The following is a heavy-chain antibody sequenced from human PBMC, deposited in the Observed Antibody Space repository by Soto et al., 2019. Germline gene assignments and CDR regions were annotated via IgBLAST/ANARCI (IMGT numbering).Heavy chain of an antibody. Sequence: QVQLQESGPGLVKPSETLSLSCTVSGGSISSYYWSWFRQSPGKRMEWIGYVHHSWGSSYNPSLQSRVATPLDTSKSQFPLKVPSVTAPDPAVYYCARQGFGPLHGLVDVWGQGTTVTVSS. V-gene: IGHV4-59*08. D-gene: IGHD3-10*01. CDR3: ARQGFGPLHGLVDV. CDR2: VHHSWGS. J-gene: IGHJ6*02. CDR1: GGSISSYY.